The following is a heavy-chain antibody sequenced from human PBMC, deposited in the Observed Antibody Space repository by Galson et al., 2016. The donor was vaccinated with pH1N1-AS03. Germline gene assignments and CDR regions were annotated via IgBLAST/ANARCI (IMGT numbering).Heavy chain of an antibody. CDR2: IYWDDDK. Sequence: PALVKPTQTLTLTCTFSEFSLTTSGVGMAWIRQPPGKALEWLALIYWDDDKRYSPSLKNRLTITKDSFRNKVVLSMTNMGPVDTAIYYCSHCLSQVEGTVRFDPWGQGNLVTVSS. J-gene: IGHJ5*02. V-gene: IGHV2-5*02. CDR1: EFSLTTSGVG. CDR3: SHCLSQVEGTVRFDP. D-gene: IGHD2-8*02.